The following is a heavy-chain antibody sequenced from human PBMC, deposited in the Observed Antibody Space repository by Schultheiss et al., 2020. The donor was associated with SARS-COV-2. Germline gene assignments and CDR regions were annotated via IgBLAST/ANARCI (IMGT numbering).Heavy chain of an antibody. J-gene: IGHJ4*02. V-gene: IGHV4-31*11. CDR2: IYYSGST. D-gene: IGHD4-23*01. CDR3: ARVSSTVAFDY. CDR1: GGSFSGYY. Sequence: SQTLSLTCAVYGGSFSGYYWSWIRQHPGKGLEWIGYIYYSGSTYYNPSLKSRVTISVDTSKNQFSLKLSSVTAADTAVYYCARVSSTVAFDYWGQGTLVTVSS.